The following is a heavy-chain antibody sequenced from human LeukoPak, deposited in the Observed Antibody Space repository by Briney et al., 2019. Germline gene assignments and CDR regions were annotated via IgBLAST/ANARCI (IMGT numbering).Heavy chain of an antibody. Sequence: SETLFLTCAVYGGSFSGYYWSWIRQPPGKGLEWIGEINHSGSTNYNPSLKSRVTISVDTSKNQFSLKLSSVTAADTAVYYCARGPAREVTGTAYYYYMDVWGKGTTVTVSS. CDR1: GGSFSGYY. CDR2: INHSGST. D-gene: IGHD1-20*01. V-gene: IGHV4-34*01. J-gene: IGHJ6*03. CDR3: ARGPAREVTGTAYYYYMDV.